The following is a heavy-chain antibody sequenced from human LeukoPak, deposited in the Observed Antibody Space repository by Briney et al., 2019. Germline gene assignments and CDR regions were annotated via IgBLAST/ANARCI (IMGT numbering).Heavy chain of an antibody. D-gene: IGHD6-19*01. CDR1: GGSISSSSYY. CDR2: IYYSGST. CDR3: ARELRLAVAGTRLFDY. J-gene: IGHJ4*02. Sequence: PSETLSLTCTVSGGSISSSSYYWGWIRQPPGKGLEWIGSIYYSGSTSYNPSLKSRVTISIDTSKNQFSLRVSSVTAADTAVYYCARELRLAVAGTRLFDYWGQGTLVTVSS. V-gene: IGHV4-39*07.